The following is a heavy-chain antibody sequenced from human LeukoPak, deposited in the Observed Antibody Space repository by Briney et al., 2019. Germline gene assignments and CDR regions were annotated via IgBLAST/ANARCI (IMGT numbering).Heavy chain of an antibody. CDR3: ATRGSGRYYFDH. CDR2: IIGSGDST. D-gene: IGHD6-19*01. Sequence: PGGSLRLSCAASRFTFSSYAMSWVRQAPGKGLEWVSGIIGSGDSTYYADSVKGRFTISRDNSKNTVYLQMDSLTTDDTAVYYCATRGSGRYYFDHWGQGALVTVSS. V-gene: IGHV3-23*01. J-gene: IGHJ4*02. CDR1: RFTFSSYA.